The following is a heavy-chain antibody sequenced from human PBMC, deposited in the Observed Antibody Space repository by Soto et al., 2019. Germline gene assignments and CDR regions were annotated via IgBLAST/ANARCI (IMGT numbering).Heavy chain of an antibody. CDR2: IYYSGST. V-gene: IGHV4-30-4*01. CDR3: ARDKIKRGSTNP. CDR1: GGSISSGDYY. D-gene: IGHD2-2*01. J-gene: IGHJ5*02. Sequence: SETLSLTCTVSGGSISSGDYYWSWIRQPPGKGLEWIGYIYYSGSTYYNPSLKSRVTISVDTSKNQFSLKLSSVTAADTAVYYCARDKIKRGSTNPWGQGTLVTVYS.